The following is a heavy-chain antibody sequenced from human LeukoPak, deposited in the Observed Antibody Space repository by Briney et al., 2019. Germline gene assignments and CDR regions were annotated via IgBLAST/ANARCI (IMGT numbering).Heavy chain of an antibody. CDR3: ARNPNWGNWYFDL. Sequence: SETLSLTCTVSGGSISSGGYYWSWIRQHPGKGLEWIGYIYHSGSTYYNPSLKSRVTISVDTSKNQFSLKLSSVTAADTAVYYCARNPNWGNWYFDLWGRGTLVTVSS. CDR2: IYHSGST. D-gene: IGHD7-27*01. V-gene: IGHV4-31*03. J-gene: IGHJ2*01. CDR1: GGSISSGGYY.